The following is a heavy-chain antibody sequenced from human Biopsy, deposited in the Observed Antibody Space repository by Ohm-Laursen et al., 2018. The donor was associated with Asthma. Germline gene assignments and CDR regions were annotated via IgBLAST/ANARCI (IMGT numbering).Heavy chain of an antibody. CDR3: AKDRDYDILTGPPGFDY. D-gene: IGHD3-9*01. J-gene: IGHJ4*02. CDR2: ISGSGGST. CDR1: GFTFSSYA. V-gene: IGHV3-23*01. Sequence: GSLRLSCAASGFTFSSYAMHWVRQAPGKGLEWVSAISGSGGSTYYADSVKGRFTISRDNSKNTLYLQMNSLRAEDTAVYYCAKDRDYDILTGPPGFDYWGRGTLVTVSS.